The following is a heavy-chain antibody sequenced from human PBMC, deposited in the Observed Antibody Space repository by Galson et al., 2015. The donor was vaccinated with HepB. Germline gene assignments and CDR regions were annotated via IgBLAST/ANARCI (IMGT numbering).Heavy chain of an antibody. D-gene: IGHD2-15*01. CDR3: AKAQGDCSGGSCYSSFDS. Sequence: SLRLSCAASGFTFSRYAMSWVRQAPGKGLEWVSDISGSSGTIYYADSVKGRFTISRDNSKNTLYLQMDSPRAEDTALYYCAKAQGDCSGGSCYSSFDSWGQGTLVTVSS. V-gene: IGHV3-23*01. CDR2: ISGSSGTI. J-gene: IGHJ4*02. CDR1: GFTFSRYA.